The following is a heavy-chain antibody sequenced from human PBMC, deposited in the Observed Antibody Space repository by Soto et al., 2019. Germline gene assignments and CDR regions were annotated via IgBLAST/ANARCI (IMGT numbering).Heavy chain of an antibody. J-gene: IGHJ2*01. V-gene: IGHV4-59*01. CDR2: INYSGNS. Sequence: QVQLQESGPGLVKPSETLSLTCTVSGGSISRYYWSWIRQPPGKGLEWIGCINYSGNSNYNPSLKSRVTISVDTSKNQFSLKLSSVTAADPAVFYCARGYGGNSHWYFDLWGRGTLVTVSS. D-gene: IGHD4-17*01. CDR1: GGSISRYY. CDR3: ARGYGGNSHWYFDL.